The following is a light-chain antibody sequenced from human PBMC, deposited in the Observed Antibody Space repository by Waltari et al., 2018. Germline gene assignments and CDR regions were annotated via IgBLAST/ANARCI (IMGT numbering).Light chain of an antibody. CDR1: QRVSSN. CDR3: QQYNRWPPIT. J-gene: IGKJ5*01. Sequence: IVMTQFPATLSVSPGESATLSCRASQRVSSNLAWYQHRPGQAPRLLIYDASTRPTSISARFSGTGSGTEFTLTIRSLQSEDSAVYYCQQYNRWPPITFGQGTRLEIK. CDR2: DAS. V-gene: IGKV3-15*01.